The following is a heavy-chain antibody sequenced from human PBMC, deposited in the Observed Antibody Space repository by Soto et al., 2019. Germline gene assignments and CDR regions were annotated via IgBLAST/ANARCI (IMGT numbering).Heavy chain of an antibody. J-gene: IGHJ6*02. CDR2: IYYSGST. V-gene: IGHV4-31*03. Sequence: SETLSLTCTVSCGSISSGGYYWSWIRQHPGKGLEWIGYIYYSGSTYYNPSLKSRVTISVDTSKDQFSLKLSSVTAADTAVYYCARDFKDSSGPTRGMGVWGQGTTVTVSS. CDR1: CGSISSGGYY. CDR3: ARDFKDSSGPTRGMGV. D-gene: IGHD6-19*01.